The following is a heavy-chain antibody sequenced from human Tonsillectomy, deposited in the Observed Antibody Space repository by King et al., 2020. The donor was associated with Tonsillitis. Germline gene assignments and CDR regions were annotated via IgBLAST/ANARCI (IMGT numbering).Heavy chain of an antibody. CDR3: TTDKGYLRFLDGIDP. J-gene: IGHJ5*02. D-gene: IGHD3-3*01. CDR1: GFTFSNAW. CDR2: IKSKTDGGTT. Sequence: VQLVESGGGLVKPGGSLRLSCAASGFTFSNAWMSWVRQAPGKGLEWVGRIKSKTDGGTTDYAAPVKGRFTISRDDSKNTLYLQMNSLKTEDTAAYYCTTDKGYLRFLDGIDPWGQGTLVTVSS. V-gene: IGHV3-15*01.